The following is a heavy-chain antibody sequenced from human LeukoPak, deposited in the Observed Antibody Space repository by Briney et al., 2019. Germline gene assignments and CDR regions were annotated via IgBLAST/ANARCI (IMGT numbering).Heavy chain of an antibody. D-gene: IGHD3-10*01. CDR3: ARDWNYGWDY. CDR1: GFTFSGYW. Sequence: PGGSLRLSCAASGFTFSGYWMSWVRQPPGQGMEWVTSIKQDGREKYYVDSVKGRFTIYRDNAENPLYLQMNSLRAEDTAVYYCARDWNYGWDYWGQGSLVTVSS. J-gene: IGHJ4*02. CDR2: IKQDGREK. V-gene: IGHV3-7*01.